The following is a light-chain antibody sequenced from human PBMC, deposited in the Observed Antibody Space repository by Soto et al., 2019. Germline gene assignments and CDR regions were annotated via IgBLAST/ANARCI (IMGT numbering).Light chain of an antibody. CDR1: QSVSSY. J-gene: IGKJ1*01. CDR2: DAS. V-gene: IGKV3-20*01. CDR3: QQYVTSSPRT. Sequence: EIVLTQSPGTLSLSPGERATLSCRASQSVSSYLAWYQQKPGQAPRLLIYDASNRATGIPDRFSGSGSGTDFTLTITRLEPEDFAVYYCQQYVTSSPRTFGQGTKVDIK.